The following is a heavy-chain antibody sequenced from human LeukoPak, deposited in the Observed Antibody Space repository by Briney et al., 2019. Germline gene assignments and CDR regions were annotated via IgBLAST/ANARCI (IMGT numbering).Heavy chain of an antibody. Sequence: SETLSLTCTVSGGSISSYYWGWIRQPPGKGLEWIGSIYYSGSTYYNPSLKSRVTISVDTSKNQFSLKLSSVTAADTAVYYCARLPEYHYYYMDVWGKGTTVTISS. J-gene: IGHJ6*03. CDR1: GGSISSYY. CDR3: ARLPEYHYYYMDV. CDR2: IYYSGST. V-gene: IGHV4-39*01.